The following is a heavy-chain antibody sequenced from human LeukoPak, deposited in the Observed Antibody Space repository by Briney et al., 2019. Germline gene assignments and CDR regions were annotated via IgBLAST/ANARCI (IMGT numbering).Heavy chain of an antibody. J-gene: IGHJ3*02. Sequence: VESLKISCKGSGYTFTSYWIGWVRQMPGKDLEWMGILYPGDSETRYSPSFQGQVTISVDKSISTAYLQWSSLKASDTAMYYCARHPILLYGRAFDIWGQGTMVTVSS. D-gene: IGHD2-8*01. V-gene: IGHV5-51*01. CDR1: GYTFTSYW. CDR2: LYPGDSET. CDR3: ARHPILLYGRAFDI.